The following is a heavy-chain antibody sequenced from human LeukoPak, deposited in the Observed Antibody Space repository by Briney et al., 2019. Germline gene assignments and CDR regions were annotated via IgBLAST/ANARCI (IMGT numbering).Heavy chain of an antibody. D-gene: IGHD1-7*01. V-gene: IGHV5-51*01. Sequence: GESLKISCKGFGYRFTSYWIGWVRQMPGKGLEWMGIIYPGDSDIRYSPSSQGQVTISADKSISTAYLQWSSLKASDTAMYYCARQLTGTTGLIWGQGTLVTVSS. CDR1: GYRFTSYW. J-gene: IGHJ4*02. CDR2: IYPGDSDI. CDR3: ARQLTGTTGLI.